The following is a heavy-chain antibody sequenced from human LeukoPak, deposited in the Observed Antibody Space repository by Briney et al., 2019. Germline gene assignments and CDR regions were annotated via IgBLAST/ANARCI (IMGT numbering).Heavy chain of an antibody. Sequence: GASVTVSCKASGYTFTVYYMHWVRQAPGQGLEWMGWINPNSGGTNYAQKFQGRVTMTRDTSISTAYMELSRLRSDDTAVYYCARDLFWLGGYFDYWGQGTLVTVSS. CDR2: INPNSGGT. CDR1: GYTFTVYY. J-gene: IGHJ4*02. V-gene: IGHV1-2*02. CDR3: ARDLFWLGGYFDY. D-gene: IGHD6-19*01.